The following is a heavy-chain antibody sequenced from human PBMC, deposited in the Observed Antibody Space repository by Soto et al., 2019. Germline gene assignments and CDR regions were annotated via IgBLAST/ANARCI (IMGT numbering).Heavy chain of an antibody. Sequence: QITLKESGPTLVRPTQTLTLTCTFSGFSLSTTGVGVGWIRQPPGKALEWLALIYWDDDKPYSPSLKSRLTITTDTSKDEVILTMTNLDPVDTATYDCAQRLRDYGLGRERANYSDPWGHGTLVTVSS. J-gene: IGHJ5*02. D-gene: IGHD3-10*01. CDR2: IYWDDDK. CDR1: GFSLSTTGVG. CDR3: AQRLRDYGLGRERANYSDP. V-gene: IGHV2-5*02.